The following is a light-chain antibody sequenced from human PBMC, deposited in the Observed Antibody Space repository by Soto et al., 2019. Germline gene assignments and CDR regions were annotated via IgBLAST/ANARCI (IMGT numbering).Light chain of an antibody. J-gene: IGLJ2*01. CDR3: CSFAGSYSYVI. CDR2: DVS. Sequence: QSALTQPRSVSGSPGQSVALSCTATSSDVGGYKYVSWYQQHPGKAPKLMIYDVSERPPGVADRFSGSKSGNTASLTISALPAEDEDDYYCCSFAGSYSYVIFGGGTKLTVL. CDR1: SSDVGGYKY. V-gene: IGLV2-11*01.